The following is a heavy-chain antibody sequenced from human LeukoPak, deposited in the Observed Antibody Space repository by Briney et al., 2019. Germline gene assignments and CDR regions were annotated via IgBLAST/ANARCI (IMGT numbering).Heavy chain of an antibody. CDR3: VRGSPKAGTMTTLFDS. CDR2: XXSDGSST. D-gene: IGHD4-17*01. J-gene: IGHJ4*02. Sequence: LXXSCAVSXXXXXDXXMHWXRXTXTNXLXXVXXXXSDGSSTNYADSVKGRFIVFRDDAKNTLSLQMNSLRPEDTAVYYCVRGSPKAGTMTTLFDSWGQGTLVTVSS. V-gene: IGHV3-74*01. CDR1: XXXXXDXX.